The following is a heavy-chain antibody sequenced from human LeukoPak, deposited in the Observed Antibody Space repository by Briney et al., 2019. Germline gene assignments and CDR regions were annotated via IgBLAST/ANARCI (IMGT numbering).Heavy chain of an antibody. CDR1: GFTFSDYY. CDR2: ISNSGSTI. CDR3: ASLWGLGSPFDY. Sequence: GGSLRLSCAASGFTFSDYYMSWIRQAPGNGLEWVSYISNSGSTIYYADSVKGRFTISRDNAKNSLYLQMNSLRAEDTAVYYCASLWGLGSPFDYWGQGTLVTVSS. V-gene: IGHV3-11*01. J-gene: IGHJ4*02. D-gene: IGHD3-10*01.